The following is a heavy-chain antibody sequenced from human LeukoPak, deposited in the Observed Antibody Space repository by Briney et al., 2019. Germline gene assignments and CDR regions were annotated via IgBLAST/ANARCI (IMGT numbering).Heavy chain of an antibody. Sequence: SETLSLTCTASGGSVSSGSYYWSWIRQPPGKGLVWIGYIYYSGSTNYNPSLKSRVTISVDTSKNQVSLKLSSVTAADTAVYYCARGGTYTAGSFDYWGQGTLVTVSS. CDR2: IYYSGST. CDR3: ARGGTYTAGSFDY. D-gene: IGHD1-26*01. J-gene: IGHJ4*02. CDR1: GGSVSSGSYY. V-gene: IGHV4-61*01.